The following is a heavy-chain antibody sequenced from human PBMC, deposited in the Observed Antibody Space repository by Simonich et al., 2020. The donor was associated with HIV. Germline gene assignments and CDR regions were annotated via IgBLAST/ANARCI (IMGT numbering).Heavy chain of an antibody. Sequence: QVQLVDSGGGVVQPGSSLRLSCAASGFTFSSYAMHWVRQAPGKGLVWVAVISYDGSNKYYADSVKGRFTISRDNSKNTLYLQMNSLRAEDTAVYYCASGGSISSVWADDYWGQGTLVTVSS. CDR1: GFTFSSYA. J-gene: IGHJ4*02. V-gene: IGHV3-30*07. CDR2: ISYDGSNK. D-gene: IGHD3-16*01. CDR3: ASGGSISSVWADDY.